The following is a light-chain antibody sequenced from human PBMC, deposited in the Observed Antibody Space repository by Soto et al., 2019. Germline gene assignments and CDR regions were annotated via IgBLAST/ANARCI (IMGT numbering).Light chain of an antibody. J-gene: IGKJ4*01. Sequence: DIVMTQSPDSLTVSLGERATINCKSSLSVFYSSNNQNYLAWYQHKPGQPPKLLIYLASTRESGVPDRFSGSGSGTDFTLTLSSLQAEDVAVYYCQQYYTSLAPTFGGGTKVEIK. CDR3: QQYYTSLAPT. CDR2: LAS. V-gene: IGKV4-1*01. CDR1: LSVFYSSNNQNY.